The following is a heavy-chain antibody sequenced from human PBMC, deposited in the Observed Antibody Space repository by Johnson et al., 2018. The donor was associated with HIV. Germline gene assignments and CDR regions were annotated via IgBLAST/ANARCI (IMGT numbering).Heavy chain of an antibody. D-gene: IGHD3-10*01. Sequence: QVQLVESGGGVVQPGGSLRLSCAASGFIFNNYGMHWVRQAPGKGLEWVAVIWFDGSNKYYADSVKGRFTISRDNSKNTLYLQMNSLRAEDTAVYYCAKPPSGGDAFDVWGQGTMVTVSS. V-gene: IGHV3-30*02. CDR1: GFIFNNYG. CDR3: AKPPSGGDAFDV. J-gene: IGHJ3*01. CDR2: IWFDGSNK.